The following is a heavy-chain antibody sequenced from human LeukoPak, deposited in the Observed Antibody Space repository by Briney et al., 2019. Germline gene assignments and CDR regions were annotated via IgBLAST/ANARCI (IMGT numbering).Heavy chain of an antibody. D-gene: IGHD3-22*01. Sequence: GGSLRLSCAASGLTFRTYGMSWVRQAPGKGLEWVALISYNGGRKDYADSVKGRSTIDRDNSKNTVYLQMNSLRPDDTAIYFCARQEARNYYYEGLDYWGQGNLVTVSS. CDR3: ARQEARNYYYEGLDY. J-gene: IGHJ4*02. V-gene: IGHV3-30*03. CDR1: GLTFRTYG. CDR2: ISYNGGRK.